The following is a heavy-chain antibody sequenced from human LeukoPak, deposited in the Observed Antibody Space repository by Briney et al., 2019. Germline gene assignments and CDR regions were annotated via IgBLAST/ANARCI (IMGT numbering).Heavy chain of an antibody. Sequence: ASVKVSCKASGYTFTSYDIYWVRQATGQGLEWMGWMNPNSGNTGYAQKFQGRVTMTRNTSISTAYMELSSLRSEDTAVYYCARGPRGYYYDSSGYYWFDPWGQGTLVTVSS. V-gene: IGHV1-8*01. CDR1: GYTFTSYD. CDR2: MNPNSGNT. CDR3: ARGPRGYYYDSSGYYWFDP. J-gene: IGHJ5*02. D-gene: IGHD3-22*01.